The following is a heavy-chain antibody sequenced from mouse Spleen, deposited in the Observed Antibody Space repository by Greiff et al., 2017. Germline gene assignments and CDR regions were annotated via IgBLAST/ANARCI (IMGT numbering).Heavy chain of an antibody. V-gene: IGHV1S137*01. Sequence: QVQLQQSGAELVRPGVSVKISCKGSGYTFTDYAMHWVKQSHAKSLEWIGVISTYYGDASYNQKFKGKATMTVDKSSSTAYMELARLTSEDSAIYYCARGEAALAYWGQGTLVTVSA. CDR2: ISTYYGDA. J-gene: IGHJ3*01. CDR3: ARGEAALAY. CDR1: GYTFTDYA.